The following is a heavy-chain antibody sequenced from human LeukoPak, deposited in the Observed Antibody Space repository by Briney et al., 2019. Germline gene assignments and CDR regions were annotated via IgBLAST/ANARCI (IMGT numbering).Heavy chain of an antibody. CDR2: IKEDGSRE. CDR1: AFAFSRNW. CDR3: ARGPH. Sequence: GGSLRLSCAASAFAFSRNWMSWVRQAPGKGPEWVASIKEDGSRENYVDSLKGRFTISRDNSKNSLFLQMNSLRAEDTAVYYWARGPHWGQGTLVTVSS. J-gene: IGHJ4*02. V-gene: IGHV3-7*01.